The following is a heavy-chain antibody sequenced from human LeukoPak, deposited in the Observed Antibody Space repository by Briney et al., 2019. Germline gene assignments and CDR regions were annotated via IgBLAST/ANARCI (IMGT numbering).Heavy chain of an antibody. CDR3: AKTWDYYDTFLSFDI. CDR1: GFTFSSYA. Sequence: SGGSLRPSCAASGFTFSSYAMHWVRQAPGTGLEWVAVISYDGSNKYYADSVKGRFTISRDNSKNTLYLQMSSLRTEDTAVYYCAKTWDYYDTFLSFDIWGQGTMVTVSS. J-gene: IGHJ3*02. D-gene: IGHD3-22*01. CDR2: ISYDGSNK. V-gene: IGHV3-30*18.